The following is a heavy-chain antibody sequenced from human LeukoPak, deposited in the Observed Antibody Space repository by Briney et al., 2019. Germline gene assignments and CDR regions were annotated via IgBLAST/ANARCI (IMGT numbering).Heavy chain of an antibody. Sequence: KTSETLSLTCAVYGGSFSGYYWSWIRQPPGKGLEWIGEINHSGSTNYNPSLKSRVTISVDTSKNQFSLKLSSVTAADTAVYYCALRLRDRGAFDIWGQGTMVTVSS. D-gene: IGHD5/OR15-5a*01. J-gene: IGHJ3*02. CDR3: ALRLRDRGAFDI. CDR2: INHSGST. CDR1: GGSFSGYY. V-gene: IGHV4-34*01.